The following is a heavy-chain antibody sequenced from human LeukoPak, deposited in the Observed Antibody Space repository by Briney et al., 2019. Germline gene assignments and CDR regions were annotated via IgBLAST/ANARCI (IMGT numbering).Heavy chain of an antibody. D-gene: IGHD1-26*01. CDR1: GYTFTIYD. CDR3: ARGDLLGATTFDY. CDR2: MNPNIGNT. Sequence: ASVTVSFTSSGYTFTIYDINWVRQATGQGLEWMGWMNPNIGNTDYPHKFQGRVTITRNTSISTAYMELRSLRSEGPAVYSLARGDLLGATTFDYWGQGTLVTVSS. J-gene: IGHJ4*02. V-gene: IGHV1-8*03.